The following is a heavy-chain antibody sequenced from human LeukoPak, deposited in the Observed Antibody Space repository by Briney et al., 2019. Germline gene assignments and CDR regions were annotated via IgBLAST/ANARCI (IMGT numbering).Heavy chain of an antibody. D-gene: IGHD3-10*01. CDR3: ARLSMARGAQTFDY. V-gene: IGHV1-2*02. J-gene: IGHJ4*02. Sequence: ASVKVSCKASGYTFTGYYMHWVRQAPGQGLEWMGWINPNSGGTNYAQKFQGRVTMTRDTSISTAYMELSRLRSDDTAVYYCARLSMARGAQTFDYWGQGTLVTVSS. CDR2: INPNSGGT. CDR1: GYTFTGYY.